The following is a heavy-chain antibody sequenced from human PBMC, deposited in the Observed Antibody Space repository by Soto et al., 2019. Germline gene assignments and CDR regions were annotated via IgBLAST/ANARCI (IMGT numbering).Heavy chain of an antibody. D-gene: IGHD2-15*01. CDR1: GLTFSSYG. Sequence: QVQLVESGGGVVQPGRSLRLSCAASGLTFSSYGMNWVRQAPGKGLAWVAVISYDGSDKYYADSVKGRFTISRDNSKNTLVLQMNSLRADDTAVYYCAREINSHFDYWGQGTMVTVSS. CDR2: ISYDGSDK. V-gene: IGHV3-30-3*01. CDR3: AREINSHFDY. J-gene: IGHJ4*02.